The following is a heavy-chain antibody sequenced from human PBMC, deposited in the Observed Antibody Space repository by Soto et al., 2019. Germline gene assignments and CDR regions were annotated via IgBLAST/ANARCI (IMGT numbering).Heavy chain of an antibody. CDR3: ATRSVVAVAGTDRYFDY. CDR2: FDPEDGET. V-gene: IGHV1-24*01. Sequence: GASVKVSCKVSGYTLTELSMHWVRQAPGKGLEWMGGFDPEDGETIYAQKFQGRVTMTGDTSTDTAYMELSSLRSEDTAVYYCATRSVVAVAGTDRYFDYWGQGTLVTVSS. D-gene: IGHD6-19*01. J-gene: IGHJ4*02. CDR1: GYTLTELS.